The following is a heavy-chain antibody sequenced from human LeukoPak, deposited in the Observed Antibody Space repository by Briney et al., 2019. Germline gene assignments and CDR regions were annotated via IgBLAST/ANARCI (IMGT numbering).Heavy chain of an antibody. CDR1: GGSISSGGYS. Sequence: SQTLSLTCTVSGGSISSGGYSWSWIWQPPGKGLEWIGLLYYSGTTYYNPSLKSRTTISVDRSKNQFSLKLNFVTAADTAVYYCARDSGDMDVWGQGTTVTVSS. J-gene: IGHJ6*02. D-gene: IGHD1-26*01. CDR3: ARDSGDMDV. V-gene: IGHV4-30-2*01. CDR2: LYYSGTT.